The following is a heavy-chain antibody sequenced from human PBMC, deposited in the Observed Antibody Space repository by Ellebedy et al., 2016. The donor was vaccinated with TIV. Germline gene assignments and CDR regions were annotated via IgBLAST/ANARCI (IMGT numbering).Heavy chain of an antibody. Sequence: AASVKVSCKASRYTFTNSGIRWVRQAPGQGREWMGWICAYNGNTNYAQKLQGRVTMTTDTSTRTAYMELRSLRSDDTAVYFCARVRDSSGSNAFDIWGQGTMVSVSS. V-gene: IGHV1-18*01. J-gene: IGHJ3*02. CDR1: RYTFTNSG. D-gene: IGHD3-22*01. CDR2: ICAYNGNT. CDR3: ARVRDSSGSNAFDI.